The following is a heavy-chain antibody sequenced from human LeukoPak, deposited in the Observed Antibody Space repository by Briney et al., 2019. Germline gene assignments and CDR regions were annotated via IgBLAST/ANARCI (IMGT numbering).Heavy chain of an antibody. Sequence: PGGSLRLSCAASGFTFSSYGMHWVRQAPGKGLEWVAFIWYDGSNKYYADSVKGRFTISRDNSKNTLYLQMNSLRAEYTAVYYCAKQGRIAASKAYVDDAFDIWGQGTMVTVSS. CDR2: IWYDGSNK. D-gene: IGHD6-25*01. J-gene: IGHJ3*02. V-gene: IGHV3-30*02. CDR3: AKQGRIAASKAYVDDAFDI. CDR1: GFTFSSYG.